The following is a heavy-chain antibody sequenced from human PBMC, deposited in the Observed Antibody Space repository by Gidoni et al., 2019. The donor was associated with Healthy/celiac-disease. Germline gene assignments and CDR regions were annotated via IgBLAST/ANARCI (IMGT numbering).Heavy chain of an antibody. CDR2: ISGCGGST. Sequence: EVQLLESGGGLGQPGGSLRLSWAASGLTFSSYAMRWVRQAPGKGLEWVSAISGCGGSTYYADSVKGRFTISRDNSKNTLYLQMNSLRAEDTAVYYCAKEAGEVVVAATEFDYWGQGTLVTVSS. D-gene: IGHD2-15*01. V-gene: IGHV3-23*01. CDR1: GLTFSSYA. CDR3: AKEAGEVVVAATEFDY. J-gene: IGHJ4*02.